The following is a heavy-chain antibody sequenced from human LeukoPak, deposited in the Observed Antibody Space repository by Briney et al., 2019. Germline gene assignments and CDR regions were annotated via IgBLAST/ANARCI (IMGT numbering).Heavy chain of an antibody. CDR3: ARERARAFDI. Sequence: SETLSLTCTVSGGSVSSGSYYWSWIRQPPGKGLEWIGYIYYSGSTNYNPSLKSRVTISVDTSKNQFSLKLSSVTAADTAVYYCARERARAFDIWGQGTMVTVSS. CDR2: IYYSGST. CDR1: GGSVSSGSYY. J-gene: IGHJ3*02. V-gene: IGHV4-61*01.